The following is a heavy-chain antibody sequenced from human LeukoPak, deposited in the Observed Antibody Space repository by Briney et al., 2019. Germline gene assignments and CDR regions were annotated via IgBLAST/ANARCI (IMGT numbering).Heavy chain of an antibody. CDR2: INPNSGGT. CDR3: YSSGWYYYFDY. CDR1: GNTFTGDY. J-gene: IGHJ4*02. D-gene: IGHD6-19*01. V-gene: IGHV1-2*02. Sequence: ASVKVSCKALGNTFTGDYMHWVRQAPGQGLEWMGWINPNSGGTNYAQKFQGRVTMTRDTSISTAYMELSRLRSDDTAVYYCYSSGWYYYFDYWGQGTLVTVSS.